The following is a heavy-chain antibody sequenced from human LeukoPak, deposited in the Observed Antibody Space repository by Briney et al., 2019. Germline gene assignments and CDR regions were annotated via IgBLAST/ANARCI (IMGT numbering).Heavy chain of an antibody. J-gene: IGHJ4*02. V-gene: IGHV3-23*01. CDR2: IFGNGGRT. CDR3: AKDSIPDGYNSLDY. D-gene: IGHD5-24*01. Sequence: GGSLRLSCEASGFTFSGFSMNWVRQAPGKGLEWVSLIFGNGGRTFYSDSVKGRFTTSRDNSKNMLYLQMDSLRVEDTAIYYCAKDSIPDGYNSLDYWGQGTLVTVSS. CDR1: GFTFSGFS.